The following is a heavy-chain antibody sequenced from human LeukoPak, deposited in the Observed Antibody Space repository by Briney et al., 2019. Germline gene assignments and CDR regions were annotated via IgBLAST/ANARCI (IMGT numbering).Heavy chain of an antibody. CDR3: ASMTTGN. CDR2: ISYDGSNK. J-gene: IGHJ4*02. Sequence: GGSLRLSCAAPGFTFSSYAMHWVRQAPGKGPEWVAVISYDGSNKYYADSVKGRFTISRDNSKNTLCLQMNSLRAEDTAVYYCASMTTGNWGQGTLVTVSS. D-gene: IGHD4-17*01. CDR1: GFTFSSYA. V-gene: IGHV3-30-3*01.